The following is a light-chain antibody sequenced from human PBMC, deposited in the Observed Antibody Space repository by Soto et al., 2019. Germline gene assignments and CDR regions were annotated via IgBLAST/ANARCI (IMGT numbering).Light chain of an antibody. V-gene: IGLV2-23*01. CDR2: EGS. CDR1: SSDVGSYNI. J-gene: IGLJ2*01. Sequence: QSALTQPASVSGSPGQSITISCTGTSSDVGSYNIVSWYQQHPGKAPKLMIYEGSKRHSGVSNRFSGSKSGNTASLTISGLQAEDEADYYCCSYAGSSNVVFGGGTKLTVL. CDR3: CSYAGSSNVV.